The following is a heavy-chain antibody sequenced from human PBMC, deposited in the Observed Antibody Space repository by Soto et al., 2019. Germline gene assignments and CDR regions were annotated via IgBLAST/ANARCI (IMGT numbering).Heavy chain of an antibody. CDR1: GGTFSSYA. CDR2: IIPIFGTA. J-gene: IGHJ6*02. D-gene: IGHD1-20*01. Sequence: SVKVSCKASGGTFSSYAISWVRQAPGQGLEWMGGIIPIFGTANYAQMFQGRVTITADKSTSTAYMELSSLRSEGTAVYYCARAQCNWNARDNYYGTDVWDQGTTVTDSS. CDR3: ARAQCNWNARDNYYGTDV. V-gene: IGHV1-69*06.